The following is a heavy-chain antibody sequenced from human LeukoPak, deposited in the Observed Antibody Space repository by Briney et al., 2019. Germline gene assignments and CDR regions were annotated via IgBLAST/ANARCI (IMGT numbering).Heavy chain of an antibody. J-gene: IGHJ4*02. Sequence: GGSLRLSCAASGFIFGGYGMHWVRQAPDKGLEWVAFTPYHGVSRYYAESVKGRFTISRDNSKNTLYLQMNSLKIEDTAVYHCAKDRHGDYASDYWGQGTLVIVSS. CDR1: GFIFGGYG. V-gene: IGHV3-30*02. CDR2: TPYHGVSR. CDR3: AKDRHGDYASDY. D-gene: IGHD4-17*01.